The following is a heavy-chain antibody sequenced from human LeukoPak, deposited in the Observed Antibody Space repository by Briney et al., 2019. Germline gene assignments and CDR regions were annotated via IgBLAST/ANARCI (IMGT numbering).Heavy chain of an antibody. CDR2: IYPGDSDT. CDR3: ARGYCTGGICHISDTWFDP. Sequence: GESLKISCKASRYTFTTYWIGWVRQMPGKGLEWLGSIYPGDSDTRYSPSFQGQVTISADKSFSTACLQWSSLKASDAAMYYCARGYCTGGICHISDTWFDPWGQGTLVTVSS. D-gene: IGHD2-8*02. J-gene: IGHJ5*02. V-gene: IGHV5-51*01. CDR1: RYTFTTYW.